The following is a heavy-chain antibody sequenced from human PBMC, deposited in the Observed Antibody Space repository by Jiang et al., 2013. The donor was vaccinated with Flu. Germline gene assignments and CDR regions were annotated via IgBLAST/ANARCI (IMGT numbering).Heavy chain of an antibody. CDR3: ARRVIMGPFDN. V-gene: IGHV4-4*02. D-gene: IGHD2-21*01. J-gene: IGHJ4*02. CDR2: VYHSGST. Sequence: GPGLVKPSGTLSLTCGVSGGSISSSHWWSWVRQSPGKGLEWVGEVYHSGSTYYNPSLKSRVTMSIDKSKDQFSLKLTFVTAADTAVYYCARRVIMGPFDNWGQGILVTV. CDR1: GGSISSSHW.